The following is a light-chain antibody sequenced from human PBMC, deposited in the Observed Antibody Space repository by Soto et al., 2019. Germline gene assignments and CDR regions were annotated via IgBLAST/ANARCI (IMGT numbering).Light chain of an antibody. V-gene: IGKV3-20*01. Sequence: EIVLTQSPGTLSLSPGERATLSCRASQSINSNYLAWYQQKPGQAPRLLVYGASSRATGIPDRFSGRGSGTDFTLTISRLEPEDCAVYYCQQYGSSPRTFGQGTKLQIK. CDR2: GAS. CDR3: QQYGSSPRT. J-gene: IGKJ2*01. CDR1: QSINSNY.